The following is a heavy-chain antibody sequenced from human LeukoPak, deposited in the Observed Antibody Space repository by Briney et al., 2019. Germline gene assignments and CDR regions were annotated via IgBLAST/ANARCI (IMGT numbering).Heavy chain of an antibody. V-gene: IGHV3-15*01. Sequence: GSLRLSCAASGSTFSNAWMSWVRQAPGKGLEWVGRIKSKTDGGTTDYAAPVKGRFTISRDDSKNTLYLQMNSLKTEDTAVYYCTTDSPALLVDYWGQGTLVTVSS. CDR2: IKSKTDGGTT. D-gene: IGHD3-10*01. J-gene: IGHJ4*02. CDR1: GSTFSNAW. CDR3: TTDSPALLVDY.